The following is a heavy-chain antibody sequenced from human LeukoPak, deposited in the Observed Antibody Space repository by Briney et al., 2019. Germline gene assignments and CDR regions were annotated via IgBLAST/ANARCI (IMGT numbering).Heavy chain of an antibody. J-gene: IGHJ4*02. V-gene: IGHV4-34*01. CDR3: ARGKGGSWYPPFDY. Sequence: SETLSLTCAVYGGSFSGYYWSWIRQPPGKGLEWIGEINHSGSTSYNPSLKSRVTISVNTSKNQFSLKPSSVTAADTAVYYCARGKGGSWYPPFDYWGQGPWSPSPQ. CDR2: INHSGST. D-gene: IGHD6-13*01. CDR1: GGSFSGYY.